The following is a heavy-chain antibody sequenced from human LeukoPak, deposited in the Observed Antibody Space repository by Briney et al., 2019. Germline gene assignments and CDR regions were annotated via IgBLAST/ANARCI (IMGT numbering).Heavy chain of an antibody. D-gene: IGHD4-17*01. Sequence: SETLSLTCTVSGGSITNYYWSWIRQPPGKRLEWLGYIYYSGTTNYNPSHKSRVTISVDTSRNEFSLKLSAVTAADTAVYYCARGTTTSHFDYWGQGTLVTVSS. J-gene: IGHJ4*02. V-gene: IGHV4-59*01. CDR3: ARGTTTSHFDY. CDR2: IYYSGTT. CDR1: GGSITNYY.